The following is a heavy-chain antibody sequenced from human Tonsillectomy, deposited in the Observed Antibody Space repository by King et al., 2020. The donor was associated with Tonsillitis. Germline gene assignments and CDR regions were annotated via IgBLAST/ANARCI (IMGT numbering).Heavy chain of an antibody. CDR3: AKVSPPGDYYYCMDV. CDR2: ISYDGINK. CDR1: GFIFSNYA. D-gene: IGHD1-1*01. Sequence: VQLVESGGGVVQPGRSLRLSCAASGFIFSNYAMYWVRQAPGKGLEWVAVISYDGINKYYADSVKGRFTISRENSKNTLFLQMNSLRAEDTAVYYCAKVSPPGDYYYCMDVWGKGTTVTVSS. J-gene: IGHJ6*03. V-gene: IGHV3-30*18.